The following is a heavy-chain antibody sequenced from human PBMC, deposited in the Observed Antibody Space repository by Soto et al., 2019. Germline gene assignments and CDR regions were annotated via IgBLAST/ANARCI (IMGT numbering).Heavy chain of an antibody. CDR1: GFSFSDSA. CDR2: TRSKAHSYAT. Sequence: EVQLVESGGGLVQPGGSLKLSCAASGFSFSDSAIHWVRQASGKGLEWVGRTRSKAHSYATAFAASVKGRFTISRDDSKNTVYLQMNSVKTEDTAVYYCTRHTVDYWGQGTLVTVSS. D-gene: IGHD4-4*01. J-gene: IGHJ4*02. CDR3: TRHTVDY. V-gene: IGHV3-73*02.